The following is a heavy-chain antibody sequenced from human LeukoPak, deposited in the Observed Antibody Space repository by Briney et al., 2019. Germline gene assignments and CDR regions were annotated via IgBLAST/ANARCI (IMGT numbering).Heavy chain of an antibody. V-gene: IGHV3-23*01. CDR1: GFTFSDFA. Sequence: GGSLRLSCAASGFTFSDFATSWVRQAPGKWLEWVSAISGSGGHTYYADSVKGRLTISRDNSKNTLYLQMNSLRAEDTAVYYCAKSYTFRFDPWGQGTLVTVSS. J-gene: IGHJ5*02. D-gene: IGHD2/OR15-2a*01. CDR2: ISGSGGHT. CDR3: AKSYTFRFDP.